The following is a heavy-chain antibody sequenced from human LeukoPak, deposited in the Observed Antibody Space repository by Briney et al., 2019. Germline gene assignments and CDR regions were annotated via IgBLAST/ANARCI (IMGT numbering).Heavy chain of an antibody. V-gene: IGHV4-59*08. D-gene: IGHD2-15*01. CDR2: VYYTGRT. CDR1: GGSISRYY. Sequence: SETLSLTCTLSGGSISRYYWSWVRQTPGKGLEWIGYVYYTGRTNYNPSLKGRVTIFVDTSKNQFSLKLSSVTAADTAVYYCVRLTEGWWGQGALVTVSS. J-gene: IGHJ4*02. CDR3: VRLTEGW.